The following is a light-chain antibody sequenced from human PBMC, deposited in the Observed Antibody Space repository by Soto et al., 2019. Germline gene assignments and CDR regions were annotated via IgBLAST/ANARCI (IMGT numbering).Light chain of an antibody. CDR1: QYISNY. CDR2: DAS. J-gene: IGKJ4*01. Sequence: DIQMTQSPSSLSASVGDRVTISCQASQYISNYLNWYQQKPGKAPKLLIYDASNLETGVPSRFNGTGSGTDFTFTINSLQPGDTATYYCQHYQTLPLTVGGGTKVEIK. CDR3: QHYQTLPLT. V-gene: IGKV1-33*01.